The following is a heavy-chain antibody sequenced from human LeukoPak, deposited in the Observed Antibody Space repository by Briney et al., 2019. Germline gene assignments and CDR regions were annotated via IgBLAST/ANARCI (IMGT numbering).Heavy chain of an antibody. CDR2: INTNTGNP. Sequence: ASVKVSCKASGYTFTSYAMNWVRQAPEQGLEWMGWINTNTGNPTYAQGFTGRFVFSLDTSVSTAYLQICSLKAEDTAVYYCARGPRYCSSTSCYFPWFDPWGQGTLVTVSS. CDR3: ARGPRYCSSTSCYFPWFDP. D-gene: IGHD2-2*01. J-gene: IGHJ5*02. CDR1: GYTFTSYA. V-gene: IGHV7-4-1*01.